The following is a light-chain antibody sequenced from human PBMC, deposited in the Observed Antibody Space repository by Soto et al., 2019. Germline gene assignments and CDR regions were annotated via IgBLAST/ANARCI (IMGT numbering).Light chain of an antibody. CDR1: QGIGNY. V-gene: IGKV1-27*01. Sequence: DIQMTQSPSSLSASIGDRVTITCRASQGIGNYLAWYQQKPGKVPKLLIYAASSLQSGVPSRFSGSGSGTDFTLTIRGLQPEDVATYYCQHYVTSLTTFGQGTKVEVK. CDR3: QHYVTSLTT. CDR2: AAS. J-gene: IGKJ1*01.